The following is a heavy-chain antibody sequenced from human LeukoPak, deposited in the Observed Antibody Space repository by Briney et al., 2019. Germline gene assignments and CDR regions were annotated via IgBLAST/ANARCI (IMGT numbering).Heavy chain of an antibody. Sequence: GGSLRLSCAASGFTFSSYAMSWVRQAPGKGLEWVSAISGSGGSTYYADSVKGRFTISRDDSKNTLYLQMNSLRAEDTAVYYCAKDWKDYYGSGNFDYWGQGTLVTVSS. CDR2: ISGSGGST. CDR3: AKDWKDYYGSGNFDY. CDR1: GFTFSSYA. V-gene: IGHV3-23*01. J-gene: IGHJ4*02. D-gene: IGHD3-10*01.